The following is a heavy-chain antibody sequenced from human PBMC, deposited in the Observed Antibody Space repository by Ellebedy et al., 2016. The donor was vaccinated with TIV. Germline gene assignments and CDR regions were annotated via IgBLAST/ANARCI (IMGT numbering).Heavy chain of an antibody. Sequence: GGSLRLSCAASGFTFDDYAMHWVRQAPGTGLEWVSLVSWDGGSTHYADSVKGRFTISRDNRKNSLSLQMNSLRAEDTAFYYCAKSATIIENFYYMDVWGKGTTVTVSS. J-gene: IGHJ6*03. CDR3: AKSATIIENFYYMDV. V-gene: IGHV3-43D*03. CDR2: VSWDGGST. CDR1: GFTFDDYA. D-gene: IGHD2/OR15-2a*01.